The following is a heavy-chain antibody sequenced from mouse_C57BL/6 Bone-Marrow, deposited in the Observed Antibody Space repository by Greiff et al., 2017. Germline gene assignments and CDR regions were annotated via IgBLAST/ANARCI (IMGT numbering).Heavy chain of an antibody. CDR3: ARQNWFDY. CDR1: GFTFSSYG. D-gene: IGHD4-1*01. Sequence: EVHLVESGGDLVKPGGSLKLSCAASGFTFSSYGMSWVRQTPDTRLAWVATLSSGGSYTYYPDSVKGRFTISRDNAKNTLYLQMSSLKSEDTAMYYCARQNWFDYWGQGTTLTVSS. J-gene: IGHJ2*01. CDR2: LSSGGSYT. V-gene: IGHV5-6*01.